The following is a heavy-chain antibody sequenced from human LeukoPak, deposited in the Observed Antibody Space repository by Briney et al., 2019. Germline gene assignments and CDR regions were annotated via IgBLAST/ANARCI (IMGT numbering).Heavy chain of an antibody. CDR3: AKGTYYYDSGGYYPLPFDY. Sequence: GGSLRLSCAASGFTFSSYAMSWVRQAPGKGLEWVSAISGSGGSTYYADSVKGRFTISRDNSKNTLYLQMNSLRAEDTAVYYCAKGTYYYDSGGYYPLPFDYWGQGTLVTVSS. D-gene: IGHD3-22*01. CDR2: ISGSGGST. CDR1: GFTFSSYA. J-gene: IGHJ4*02. V-gene: IGHV3-23*01.